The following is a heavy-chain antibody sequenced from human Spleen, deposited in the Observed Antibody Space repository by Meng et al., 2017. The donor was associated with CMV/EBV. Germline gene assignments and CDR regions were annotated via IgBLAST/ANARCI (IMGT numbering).Heavy chain of an antibody. CDR3: ARVRSSGWYKDPDYYDY. D-gene: IGHD6-19*01. J-gene: IGHJ4*02. Sequence: YIFSSYYMPCVRQALGQGLEWVGIINPSGGSTCYAQTFQGRVTVTRDTSTSTVYLELSSLISEDTAMYYCARVRSSGWYKDPDYYDYWRQGTLVTVSS. V-gene: IGHV1-46*01. CDR2: INPSGGST. CDR1: YIFSSYY.